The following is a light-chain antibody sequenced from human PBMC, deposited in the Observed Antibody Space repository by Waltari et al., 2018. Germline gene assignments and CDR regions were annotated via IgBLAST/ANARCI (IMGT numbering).Light chain of an antibody. J-gene: IGLJ2*01. CDR1: NIETKS. Sequence: YVVTQPPSVSVAPGKTATLTCGGENIETKSVNWYQQKPGQAPVLVMIYDNDRPAGIPERFSGSNSGNTATLTISWVEAEDEADYYCLVWHSTIDHQGVFGGGTKLTVL. V-gene: IGLV3-21*04. CDR2: YDN. CDR3: LVWHSTIDHQGV.